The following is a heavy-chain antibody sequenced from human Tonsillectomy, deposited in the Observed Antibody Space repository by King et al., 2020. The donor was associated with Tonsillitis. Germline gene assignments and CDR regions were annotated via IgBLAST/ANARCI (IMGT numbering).Heavy chain of an antibody. D-gene: IGHD5-18*01. CDR1: GYSFTSYY. V-gene: IGHV1-46*01. CDR2: INPSGGGP. J-gene: IGHJ5*02. Sequence: VQLVQSGAVVKKPWASVKVSCKASGYSFTSYYMHWVRQSPGQGLSWMGIINPSGGGPSYAQKFQGIVTMIRDTSTSTVYMELSSLRSEDTAVYYCARDRRGYSYGYGWFDPWGQGTLVTVSS. CDR3: ARDRRGYSYGYGWFDP.